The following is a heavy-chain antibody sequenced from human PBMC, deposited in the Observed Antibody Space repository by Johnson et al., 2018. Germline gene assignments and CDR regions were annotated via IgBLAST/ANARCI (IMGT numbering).Heavy chain of an antibody. CDR1: GYTFTSYH. J-gene: IGHJ6*02. CDR3: ARARHSNNWDHSGLAV. CDR2: INPSGGST. Sequence: QVQLVESGAEVKKPGASVKVSCKASGYTFTSYHVHWVRQAPGQGLEWMGIINPSGGSTTYSQKLQGRVTVTRDTSTSKVYMEVNSLRSEDTAVYYCARARHSNNWDHSGLAVGGQGTTGTVSS. D-gene: IGHD6-13*01. V-gene: IGHV1-46*04.